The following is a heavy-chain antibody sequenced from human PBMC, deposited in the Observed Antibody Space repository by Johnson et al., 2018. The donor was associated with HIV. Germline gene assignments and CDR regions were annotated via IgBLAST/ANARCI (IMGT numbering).Heavy chain of an antibody. V-gene: IGHV3-30*02. CDR2: IRYDGSNK. J-gene: IGHJ3*02. D-gene: IGHD3-16*01. CDR1: GFTFSSYG. CDR3: ARERGAKTEGDRAFDI. Sequence: VQLVESGGGLVQPGGSLRLSCAASGFTFSSYGMHWVRQAPGKGLEWVTFIRYDGSNKYYADSVKGRITISRDNAKNSLYLQMNSLRAEYSAVYYCARERGAKTEGDRAFDIWGQGTMVTVSS.